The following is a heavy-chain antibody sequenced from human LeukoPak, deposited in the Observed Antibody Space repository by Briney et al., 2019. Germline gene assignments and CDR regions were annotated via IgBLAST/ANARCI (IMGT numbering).Heavy chain of an antibody. J-gene: IGHJ5*02. D-gene: IGHD6-13*01. CDR1: GFTFDDYA. CDR3: AKGEAAGIAAAGKRSDP. CDR2: ISWNSGSI. Sequence: AGGSLTLSCAASGFTFDDYAMHWVRQAPGKGLEWFSGISWNSGSIGYADSVKGRFTISRDNAKNSLYLQMNSLRAEDTALYYRAKGEAAGIAAAGKRSDPWGQGTLVTVSS. V-gene: IGHV3-9*01.